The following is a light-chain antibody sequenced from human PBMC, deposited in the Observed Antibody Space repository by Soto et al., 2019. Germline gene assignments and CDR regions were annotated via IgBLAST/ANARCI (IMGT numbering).Light chain of an antibody. CDR2: SDD. J-gene: IGLJ3*02. V-gene: IGLV1-44*01. CDR1: NSNIGRYS. Sequence: QLVLTQPPSLSGTPGQRVTIACSGRNSNIGRYSVNWYQHFPGTAPKILIYSDDERPSGVPDRFSGSKSGTSASLAISGLQSEDEAGYYCAAWDDNLNGPLFGGGTKLTVL. CDR3: AAWDDNLNGPL.